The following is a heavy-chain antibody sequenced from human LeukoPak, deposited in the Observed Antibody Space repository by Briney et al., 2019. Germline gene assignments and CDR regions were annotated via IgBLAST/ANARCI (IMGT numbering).Heavy chain of an antibody. J-gene: IGHJ4*02. CDR1: GGSFSGYY. Sequence: PSETLSLTCAVDGGSFSGYYWSWIRQPPGKGLEWIGEINHSGSTNYNPSLKSRVTMSVDTSKNQFSLKVSSVTAADTAVYYCARGYSSTWYRVDYWGQGTLVTVSS. V-gene: IGHV4-34*01. CDR2: INHSGST. CDR3: ARGYSSTWYRVDY. D-gene: IGHD6-13*01.